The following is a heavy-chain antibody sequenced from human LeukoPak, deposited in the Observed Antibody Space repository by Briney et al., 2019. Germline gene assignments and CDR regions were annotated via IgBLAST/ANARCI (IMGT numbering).Heavy chain of an antibody. D-gene: IGHD3-22*01. CDR2: IYSGGGT. CDR3: ARDSNGPAF. V-gene: IGHV3-53*01. Sequence: GSLRLSCAVSGFIVSNNYMSWVRQAPGKGLEWVSVIYSGGGTFYSDSVKGRFTISRDYSKNTLYLQMNSLRADDTAVYYCARDSNGPAFWGQGTLVTVSS. J-gene: IGHJ4*02. CDR1: GFIVSNNY.